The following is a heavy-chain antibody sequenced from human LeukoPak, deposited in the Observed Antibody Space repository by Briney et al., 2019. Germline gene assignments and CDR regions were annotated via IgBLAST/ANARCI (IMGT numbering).Heavy chain of an antibody. D-gene: IGHD1-26*01. Sequence: GGSLRLSCSASGFTFSSYAMHWVRQAPGKGLEYVSAISSNGGSTYYADSVKGRFTISRDNSKNTLYLQMNSLRAEDTAVYYCARFIVGAIDYRDYWGQGTLVTVSS. V-gene: IGHV3-64*04. CDR2: ISSNGGST. CDR1: GFTFSSYA. CDR3: ARFIVGAIDYRDY. J-gene: IGHJ4*02.